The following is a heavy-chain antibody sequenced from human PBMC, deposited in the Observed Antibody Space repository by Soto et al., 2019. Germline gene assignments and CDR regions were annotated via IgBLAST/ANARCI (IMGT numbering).Heavy chain of an antibody. Sequence: GGSLRLSCAASGFTFDDYAMHWVRQAPGKGLEWVSGISWNSGSIGYADSVKGRFTISRDNAKNSLYLQMNSLRAEDTALYYCAKDIGYNWNGCFDYWGQGTLVTVSS. V-gene: IGHV3-9*01. CDR1: GFTFDDYA. D-gene: IGHD1-1*01. CDR2: ISWNSGSI. CDR3: AKDIGYNWNGCFDY. J-gene: IGHJ4*02.